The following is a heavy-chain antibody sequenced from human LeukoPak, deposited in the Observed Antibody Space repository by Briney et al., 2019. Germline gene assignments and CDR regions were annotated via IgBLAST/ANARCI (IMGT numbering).Heavy chain of an antibody. J-gene: IGHJ5*02. Sequence: SETLSLTCTVSGGSISSYYWSWIRQPPGKGLEWIGYIYYSGSTNYNPSLKSRVTISVDTSKNQFSLKLSSVTAADTAVYYSGRAPPSCSSTSCRFDPWGQGTLVTVSS. D-gene: IGHD2-2*01. CDR2: IYYSGST. CDR1: GGSISSYY. CDR3: GRAPPSCSSTSCRFDP. V-gene: IGHV4-59*01.